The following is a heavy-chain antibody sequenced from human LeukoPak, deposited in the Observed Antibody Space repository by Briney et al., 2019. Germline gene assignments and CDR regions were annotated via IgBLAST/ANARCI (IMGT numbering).Heavy chain of an antibody. J-gene: IGHJ4*02. CDR2: FYTSGST. V-gene: IGHV4-61*02. CDR1: GGSISSGSYY. Sequence: PSQTLSLTCTVSGGSISSGSYYWNWIRQPAGKGLEWIGRFYTSGSTNYNPSLKSRVTISVDTSKNQFSLKLSSVTAADTAVYYCARGPYAWGYIDYWGQGTLVTVSS. D-gene: IGHD7-27*01. CDR3: ARGPYAWGYIDY.